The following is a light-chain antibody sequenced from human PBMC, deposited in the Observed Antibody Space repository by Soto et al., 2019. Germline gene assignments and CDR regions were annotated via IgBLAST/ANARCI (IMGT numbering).Light chain of an antibody. Sequence: ERTTLPCRASQSISSSYLAWYQQKPGQAPRLLGYGASSRATGIPDRFSGSGSGTDFTLTISRLEPEDFALYYCQQYSSTFWTLGQGTKVDIK. CDR2: GAS. V-gene: IGKV3-20*01. J-gene: IGKJ1*01. CDR1: QSISSSY. CDR3: QQYSSTFWT.